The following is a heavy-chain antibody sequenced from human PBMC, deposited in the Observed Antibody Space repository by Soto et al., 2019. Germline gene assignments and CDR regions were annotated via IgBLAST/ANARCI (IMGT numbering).Heavy chain of an antibody. V-gene: IGHV3-9*01. CDR1: GFTFDDYA. J-gene: IGHJ6*02. CDR2: ISWNSANM. Sequence: EVQLVESGGGLVQPGRSLRLSCAASGFTFDDYAMQWVRQAPGKGLEWVSGISWNSANMNYADSVKARFTISRDNAKNSLSLQMNSLREEDTALYYCAKDISGRGSYYYYYGMDVWGQGTTVTVSS. CDR3: AKDISGRGSYYYYYGMDV. D-gene: IGHD3-16*01.